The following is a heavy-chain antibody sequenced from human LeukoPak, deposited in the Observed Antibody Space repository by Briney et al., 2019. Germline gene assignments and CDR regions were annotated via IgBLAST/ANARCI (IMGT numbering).Heavy chain of an antibody. Sequence: GGSLRLSCLPSGFTFSNYAMTWVRQAPGKGLEWVSAISGSGGSTYYADSVKGRFTISRDNSKNTLYLQINSLRAEDTAVYYCAKDRVGAMLYFDSWGQGTLVTVSS. J-gene: IGHJ4*02. CDR3: AKDRVGAMLYFDS. D-gene: IGHD1-26*01. V-gene: IGHV3-23*01. CDR1: GFTFSNYA. CDR2: ISGSGGST.